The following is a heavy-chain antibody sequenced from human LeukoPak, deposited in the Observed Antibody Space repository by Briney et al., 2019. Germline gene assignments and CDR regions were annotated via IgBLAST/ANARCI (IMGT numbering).Heavy chain of an antibody. CDR1: GGSVSGYH. J-gene: IGHJ5*02. CDR3: ARDGSGSGGWFDP. Sequence: SETLSLTCTVSGGSVSGYHWSWIRQSPGTGLEWIGNIYHSGSTNYNPSLKSRVTISVDKSKNQFSLRLSSVTAADTAVYYCARDGSGSGGWFDPWGQGTLVTVSS. D-gene: IGHD6-19*01. CDR2: IYHSGST. V-gene: IGHV4-59*02.